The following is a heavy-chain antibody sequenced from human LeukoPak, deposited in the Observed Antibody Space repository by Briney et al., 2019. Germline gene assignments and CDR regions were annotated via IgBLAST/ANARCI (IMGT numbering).Heavy chain of an antibody. CDR2: IRYDGSDK. Sequence: PGESLRLSCAASGFTFSNCGMHWVRQAPGKGLQWVAFIRYDGSDKYYADSVKGRFTISRDNSKNTLYLQMNSLRGEDTAVYYCAKDLIAWGQGTLVTVSS. CDR1: GFTFSNCG. V-gene: IGHV3-30*02. J-gene: IGHJ5*02. CDR3: AKDLIA.